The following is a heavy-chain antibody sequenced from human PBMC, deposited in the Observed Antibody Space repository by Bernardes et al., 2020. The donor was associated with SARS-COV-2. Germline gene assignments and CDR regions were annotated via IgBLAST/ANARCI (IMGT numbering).Heavy chain of an antibody. CDR3: ARRMDQTSDFWSGYYTGGFGY. CDR1: GFTFSSYS. J-gene: IGHJ4*02. D-gene: IGHD3-3*01. CDR2: ISSSSSTI. V-gene: IGHV3-48*02. Sequence: GRSLRLSCAASGFTFSSYSMNWVRQAPGKGLEWVSYISSSSSTIYYADSVKGRFTISRDNAKNSLYLQMNSLRDEDTAVYYCARRMDQTSDFWSGYYTGGFGYWGQGTLVTVSS.